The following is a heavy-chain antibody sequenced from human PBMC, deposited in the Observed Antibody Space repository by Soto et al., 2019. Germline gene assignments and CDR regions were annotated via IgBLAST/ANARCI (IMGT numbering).Heavy chain of an antibody. CDR3: ARGDPLLWFGEKVYYGMDV. CDR2: IYYSGST. CDR1: GDSISSSSYY. Sequence: SETLSLTCTVSGDSISSSSYYWGWIRQPPGKGLEWIGNIYYSGSTYYNPSLKSRVTISVDTSKNQFSLKLSSVTAADTAVYYCARGDPLLWFGEKVYYGMDVWGQGTTVTVS. V-gene: IGHV4-39*07. D-gene: IGHD3-10*01. J-gene: IGHJ6*02.